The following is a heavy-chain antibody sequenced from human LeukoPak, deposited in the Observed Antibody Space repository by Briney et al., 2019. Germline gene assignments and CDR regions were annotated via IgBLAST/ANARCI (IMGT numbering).Heavy chain of an antibody. CDR1: GYTFTSYG. CDR2: ISAYNGNT. V-gene: IGHV1-18*01. CDR3: ARSYSSSWYVPFDY. D-gene: IGHD6-13*01. Sequence: EASVKVSCKASGYTFTSYGISWVRQAPGQGLEWMGWISAYNGNTNYAQKLQGRVTMTTDTSTSTAYMELRSLRSDDTAVYYCARSYSSSWYVPFDYWGQGTLVTVSS. J-gene: IGHJ4*02.